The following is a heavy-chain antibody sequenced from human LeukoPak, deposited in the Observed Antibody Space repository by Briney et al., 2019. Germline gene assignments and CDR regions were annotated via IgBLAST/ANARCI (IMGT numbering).Heavy chain of an antibody. CDR2: INPNSGGT. V-gene: IGHV1-2*04. D-gene: IGHD6-13*01. CDR1: GYTFTGYY. CDR3: ARDDPGIAAAGTFGMDV. J-gene: IGHJ6*02. Sequence: ASVKVSCKASGYTFTGYYMHWMRQAPGQGLEWMGWINPNSGGTNYAQKFQGWVTMTRDTSISTAYMELSRLRSDDTAVYYCARDDPGIAAAGTFGMDVWGQGTTVTVSS.